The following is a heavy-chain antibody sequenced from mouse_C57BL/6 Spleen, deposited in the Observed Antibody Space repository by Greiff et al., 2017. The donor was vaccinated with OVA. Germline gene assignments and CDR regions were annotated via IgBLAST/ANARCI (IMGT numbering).Heavy chain of an antibody. V-gene: IGHV2-5*01. CDR2: IWRGGST. D-gene: IGHD2-5*01. CDR3: AKNKISNYGFAY. Sequence: VKLQESGPGLVQPSQRLSITCTVSGFSFTSYGVHWVRQSPGKGLEWLGVIWRGGSTDYNAAFMSRLSITKDNSKSQVFFKMNSLQADDTAIYYCAKNKISNYGFAYWGQGTLVTVSA. J-gene: IGHJ3*01. CDR1: GFSFTSYG.